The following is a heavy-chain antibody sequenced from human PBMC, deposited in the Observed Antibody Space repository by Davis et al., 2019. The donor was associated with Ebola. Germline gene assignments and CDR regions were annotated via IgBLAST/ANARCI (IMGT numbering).Heavy chain of an antibody. CDR3: ARDQGTYDFWSGYYTGMWDLGY. CDR1: GFTFSNYA. V-gene: IGHV3-64*01. CDR2: ISTNGVST. D-gene: IGHD3-3*01. Sequence: PGGSLRLSCAASGFTFSNYAMHWVRQAPGKGLEYISAISTNGVSTYYANSVKGRFTISRDNSKNTLYLQMGSLRPEDMAVYYCARDQGTYDFWSGYYTGMWDLGYWGQGTLVTVSS. J-gene: IGHJ4*02.